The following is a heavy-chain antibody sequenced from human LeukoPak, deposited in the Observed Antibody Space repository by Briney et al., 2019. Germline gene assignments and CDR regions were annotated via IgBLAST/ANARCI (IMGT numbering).Heavy chain of an antibody. Sequence: PSETLSLTCTVSGGSISSSSYYWGWIRQPPGKGLEWIGSIYYSGSTYYNPSLKSRVTISVDTSKNQFSLKLSSVTAADTAVYYCASVLLWFGDLNYWGQGTLVTVSS. CDR3: ASVLLWFGDLNY. CDR1: GGSISSSSYY. D-gene: IGHD3-10*01. CDR2: IYYSGST. V-gene: IGHV4-39*01. J-gene: IGHJ4*02.